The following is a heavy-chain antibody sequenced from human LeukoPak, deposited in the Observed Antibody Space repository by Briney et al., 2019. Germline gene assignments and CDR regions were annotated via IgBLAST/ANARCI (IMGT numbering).Heavy chain of an antibody. CDR3: GRGFSPLPTSLAGDL. CDR1: GFSFSDYD. V-gene: IGHV3-21*01. D-gene: IGHD3-16*01. Sequence: GGSLRLSCSASGFSFSDYDMNWVRQAPGKGLEWVSAISGRSSHVYYGESVKGRFTISRDNAKNSLYLQLDSLGVEDTAVYYCGRGFSPLPTSLAGDLWGQGTLVTVSS. J-gene: IGHJ1*01. CDR2: ISGRSSHV.